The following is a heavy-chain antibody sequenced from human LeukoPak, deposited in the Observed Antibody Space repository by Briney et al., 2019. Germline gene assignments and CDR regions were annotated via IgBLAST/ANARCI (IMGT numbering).Heavy chain of an antibody. CDR3: ARDGSVVAAPGDH. D-gene: IGHD2-15*01. CDR1: GFTFSSYW. J-gene: IGHJ4*02. CDR2: IKQDGSEK. Sequence: GGSLRLSCAASGFTFSSYWMSWVRQAPGKGLEWVANIKQDGSEKYYVDSVKGRFTISRDNAKNSLYLQMNSLRAEDTAVYYCARDGSVVAAPGDHWGQGTLVTVSS. V-gene: IGHV3-7*01.